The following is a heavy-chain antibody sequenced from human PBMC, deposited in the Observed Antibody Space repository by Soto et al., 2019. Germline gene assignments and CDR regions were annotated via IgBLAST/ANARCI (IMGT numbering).Heavy chain of an antibody. J-gene: IGHJ5*02. D-gene: IGHD3-10*01. Sequence: ASVKVSCKVSGYTLTELSMHWVRQAPGKGLEWMGGFDPEDGETIYAQKFQGRVTMTEVTSTDTAYMELSSLRSEDTALFYCASQRIGELTPFYWFDPWGQGTLVTVAS. V-gene: IGHV1-24*01. CDR3: ASQRIGELTPFYWFDP. CDR2: FDPEDGET. CDR1: GYTLTELS.